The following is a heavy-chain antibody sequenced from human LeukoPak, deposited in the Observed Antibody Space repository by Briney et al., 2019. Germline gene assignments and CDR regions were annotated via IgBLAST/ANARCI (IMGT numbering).Heavy chain of an antibody. Sequence: PSETLSLTCTVSGGSISSSSYYWGWIRQPPGKGLEWIGSIYYSGSTYYNPSLKSRVTISIDTSRNQFSLTLSSVTAADTAVYYCASDVPGLMAFDYWGQGTLVTVSS. CDR3: ASDVPGLMAFDY. D-gene: IGHD2-8*01. V-gene: IGHV4-39*01. CDR1: GGSISSSSYY. J-gene: IGHJ4*02. CDR2: IYYSGST.